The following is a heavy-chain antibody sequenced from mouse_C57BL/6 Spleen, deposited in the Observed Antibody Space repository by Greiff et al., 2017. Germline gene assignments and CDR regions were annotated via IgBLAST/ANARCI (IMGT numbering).Heavy chain of an antibody. D-gene: IGHD2-5*01. CDR1: GYTFTDYY. J-gene: IGHJ1*03. V-gene: IGHV1-19*01. CDR2: INPYNGGT. CDR3: ARSDSNYWYFDV. Sequence: EVQLVESGPVLVKPGASVKMSCKASGYTFTDYYMNWVKQSHGKSLEWIGVINPYNGGTSYNQKFKGKATLTVDKSSSTAYMELNSLTSEDSAVYYCARSDSNYWYFDVWGTGTTVTVSS.